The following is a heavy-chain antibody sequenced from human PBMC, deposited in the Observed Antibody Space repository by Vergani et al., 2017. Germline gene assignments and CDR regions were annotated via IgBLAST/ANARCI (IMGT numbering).Heavy chain of an antibody. D-gene: IGHD3-10*01. Sequence: QITLKESGPTLVKSTQTLTLICTFSGFSLSTSGVGVGWIRQPPGKALEWLALIYWNDDKRYSPSLKSRLTITKDTSKNQVVLTITNMDPVDTATYYCAHRGLLWFGELPFLIEENWFDPWGQGTLVTVSS. CDR3: AHRGLLWFGELPFLIEENWFDP. CDR1: GFSLSTSGVG. J-gene: IGHJ5*02. CDR2: IYWNDDK. V-gene: IGHV2-5*01.